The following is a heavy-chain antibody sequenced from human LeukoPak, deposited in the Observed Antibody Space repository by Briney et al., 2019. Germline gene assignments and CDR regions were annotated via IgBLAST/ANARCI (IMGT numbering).Heavy chain of an antibody. V-gene: IGHV4-59*01. CDR1: GGSISSYY. CDR3: AAYDSSGYY. Sequence: SETLSLTCTVSGGSISSYYWSWIRQPPGKGLEWIGYIYYSGSTNYNPSLKSRVAISVDTSKNQFSLKLSSVTAADTAVYYCAAYDSSGYYWGQGTLVTVSS. CDR2: IYYSGST. J-gene: IGHJ4*02. D-gene: IGHD3-22*01.